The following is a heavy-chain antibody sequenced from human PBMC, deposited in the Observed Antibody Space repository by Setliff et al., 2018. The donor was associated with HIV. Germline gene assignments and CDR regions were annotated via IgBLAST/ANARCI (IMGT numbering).Heavy chain of an antibody. CDR1: GGSISSDNW. D-gene: IGHD2-2*01. J-gene: IGHJ6*02. Sequence: PSETLSLTCAVSGGSISSDNWWTWVRQPPGKGLEWIGEIYHSEYTNYNASLKSRVSVSVDKSKNQFSLKLTSVTAADTAVYYCARGHCSGTNCYGVDYYGMDVWGQGTTVTVSS. CDR3: ARGHCSGTNCYGVDYYGMDV. V-gene: IGHV4-4*02. CDR2: IYHSEYT.